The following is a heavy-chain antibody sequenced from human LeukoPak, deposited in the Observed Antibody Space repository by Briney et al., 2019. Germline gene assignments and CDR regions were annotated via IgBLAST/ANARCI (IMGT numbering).Heavy chain of an antibody. CDR1: GFTVSSNY. CDR2: INHNGNVN. D-gene: IGHD3-16*01. V-gene: IGHV3-7*03. CDR3: ARGGGLDV. Sequence: GGSLRLSCAASGFTVSSNYMSWVRQAPGKGLEWVASINHNGNVNYYVDSVKGRFTISRDNAKNSLYLQMSNLRAEDTAVYFCARGGGLDVWGQGATVTVSS. J-gene: IGHJ6*02.